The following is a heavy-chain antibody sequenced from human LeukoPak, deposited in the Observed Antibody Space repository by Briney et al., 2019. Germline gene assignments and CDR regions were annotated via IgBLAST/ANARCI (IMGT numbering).Heavy chain of an antibody. CDR2: ISNSGGST. D-gene: IGHD5-18*01. J-gene: IGHJ5*02. V-gene: IGHV3-23*01. CDR3: AKNVDTAMNNWFDP. CDR1: GFTFSSYV. Sequence: GGSLRLSCAASGFTFSSYVMSWVRQAPGKGLEWVSSISNSGGSTYYADSVKGRFTISRDNSKNTLYLQMNSLRAEDTAVYYCAKNVDTAMNNWFDPWGQGTLVTVSS.